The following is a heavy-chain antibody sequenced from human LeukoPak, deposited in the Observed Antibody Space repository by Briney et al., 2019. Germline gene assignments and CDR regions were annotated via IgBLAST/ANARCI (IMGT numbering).Heavy chain of an antibody. Sequence: SETLSLTCTVSGYSISSGYYWGWIRQPPGKGLEWIGSIYYSGSTYYNPSLKSRVTISVDTSKNQFSLKLSSVTAADTAVYYCARRGSGWYYFDYWGQGTLVTVSS. J-gene: IGHJ4*02. CDR1: GYSISSGYY. CDR2: IYYSGST. V-gene: IGHV4-38-2*02. CDR3: ARRGSGWYYFDY. D-gene: IGHD6-19*01.